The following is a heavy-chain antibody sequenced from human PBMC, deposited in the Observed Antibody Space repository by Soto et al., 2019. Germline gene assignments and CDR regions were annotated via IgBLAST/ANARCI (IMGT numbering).Heavy chain of an antibody. D-gene: IGHD2-2*01. CDR1: GGTFSSYA. J-gene: IGHJ6*02. CDR3: AREGLVLVPTTVNSDYYYYAMDV. CDR2: IIPRSATS. Sequence: GASVKVSCKASGGTFSSYAISWVRQAPGQGLEWMGGIIPRSATSNYAQKFQGRVTITADESTSTAYMELSSLRSEDTAVYYCAREGLVLVPTTVNSDYYYYAMDVWGQGTTVTVSS. V-gene: IGHV1-69*13.